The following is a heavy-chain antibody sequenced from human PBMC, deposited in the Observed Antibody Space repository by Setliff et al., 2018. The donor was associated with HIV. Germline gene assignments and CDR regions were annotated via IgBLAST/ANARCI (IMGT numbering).Heavy chain of an antibody. D-gene: IGHD1-26*01. J-gene: IGHJ4*02. CDR3: AREGNSGHGGQIEFDY. CDR2: IIPMFGTA. V-gene: IGHV1-69*13. Sequence: SVKVSCKASGDTFRSRAFNWVRQAPGQGPEWMGGIIPMFGTANYAQKFQGRVTITAGESTSTVYMELSSLRSDDTALYYCAREGNSGHGGQIEFDYWGQGTLVTVSS. CDR1: GDTFRSRA.